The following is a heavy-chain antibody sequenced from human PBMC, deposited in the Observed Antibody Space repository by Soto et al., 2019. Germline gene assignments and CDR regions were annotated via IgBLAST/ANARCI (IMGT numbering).Heavy chain of an antibody. CDR1: GGSISTNNYY. Sequence: QLQLQESGPGLVKPSETLSLTCTVSGGSISTNNYYWGWIRQPPGKGLVWIGTIHYSGNTYYNPSLKSRLTVSMATSKNQFSLRLNSVTAADTAVYSCAGDYGDFRADSWGQGTLVTVSS. D-gene: IGHD4-17*01. CDR3: AGDYGDFRADS. V-gene: IGHV4-39*01. CDR2: IHYSGNT. J-gene: IGHJ4*02.